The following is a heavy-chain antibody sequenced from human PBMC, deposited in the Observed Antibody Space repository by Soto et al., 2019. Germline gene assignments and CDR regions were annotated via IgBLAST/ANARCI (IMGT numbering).Heavy chain of an antibody. CDR1: GYTFTSYY. Sequence: QVQLVQSGAEVKKPGASVTVSCKASGYTFTSYYINWVRQAPGQGLEWVGIINPSGGSTSYAQKFQGRVTMTRDTSTSTVYMEVSGLRSEYTAVYYCARDQEPSTLYYDYYYMDVWGKVTTVTVSS. CDR3: ARDQEPSTLYYDYYYMDV. CDR2: INPSGGST. V-gene: IGHV1-46*03. J-gene: IGHJ6*03.